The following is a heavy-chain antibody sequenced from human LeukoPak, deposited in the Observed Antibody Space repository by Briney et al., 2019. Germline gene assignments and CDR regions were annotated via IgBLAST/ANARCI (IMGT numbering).Heavy chain of an antibody. CDR1: GFTFSSYS. Sequence: GGSLRLSCAASGFTFSSYSMNWVRQAPGKGLEWVSYISSSSSTIYYADSVKGRFTISRDNAKNSLYLQMNSLRAEDTAVYYCARDQRGSDDAFDIWGQGTMVTASS. V-gene: IGHV3-48*01. CDR2: ISSSSSTI. J-gene: IGHJ3*02. D-gene: IGHD3-16*01. CDR3: ARDQRGSDDAFDI.